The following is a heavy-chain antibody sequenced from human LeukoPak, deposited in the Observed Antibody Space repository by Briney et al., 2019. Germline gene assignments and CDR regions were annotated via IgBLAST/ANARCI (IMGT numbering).Heavy chain of an antibody. V-gene: IGHV1-2*02. CDR1: GYTFTGYY. Sequence: ASVKVSCKASGYTFTGYYMHWVRQAPGQGLEWMGWINPNSGGTNYAQKFQGRVTMTRDTSISTAYMELSRLRSDDTAVYCCARDRFGDCSSTSCYSPPDYWGQGTLVTVSS. CDR2: INPNSGGT. J-gene: IGHJ4*02. D-gene: IGHD2-2*01. CDR3: ARDRFGDCSSTSCYSPPDY.